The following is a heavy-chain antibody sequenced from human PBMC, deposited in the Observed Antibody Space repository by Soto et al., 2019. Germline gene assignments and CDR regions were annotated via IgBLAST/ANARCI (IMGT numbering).Heavy chain of an antibody. CDR2: VSSGGSPI. CDR1: GFTLSSSE. Sequence: LRLSCAASGFTLSSSEMNWVRQAPGKGLEWVSYVSSGGSPIFYADSVKGRFTISRDNAKNSLYLQMNSLRAEDTAVYYCARVKNNSSPSWFDPWGQGTLVTVSS. D-gene: IGHD6-6*01. J-gene: IGHJ5*02. CDR3: ARVKNNSSPSWFDP. V-gene: IGHV3-48*03.